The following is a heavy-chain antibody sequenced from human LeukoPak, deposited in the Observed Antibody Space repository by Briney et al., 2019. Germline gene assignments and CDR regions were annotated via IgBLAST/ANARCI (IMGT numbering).Heavy chain of an antibody. CDR2: IHHIVSA. J-gene: IGHJ3*02. Sequence: SETLSLTCAVYRGSFSGYYWGWIRQPPGKGLEWIGEIHHIVSANYNPSLKSRVTISVDTSKNQFSLKLSSVTAADTAVYYCARDWGTFRAGEGNAFDIWGQGTMVTVSS. D-gene: IGHD3-16*01. CDR1: RGSFSGYY. V-gene: IGHV4-34*01. CDR3: ARDWGTFRAGEGNAFDI.